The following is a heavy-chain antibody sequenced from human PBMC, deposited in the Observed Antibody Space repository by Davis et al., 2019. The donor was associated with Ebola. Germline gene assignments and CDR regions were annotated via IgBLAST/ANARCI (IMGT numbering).Heavy chain of an antibody. CDR2: ISYDGSNK. CDR1: GFTFSTYE. J-gene: IGHJ4*02. Sequence: GESLKISCAASGFTFSTYEMHWVRQAPGKGLEWVAVISYDGSNKYYADSVKGRFTISRDNSKNTLYLQMNSLRAEDTAVYYCAKDGSVGAHYFDYWGQGTLVTVSS. V-gene: IGHV3-30*18. CDR3: AKDGSVGAHYFDY. D-gene: IGHD1-26*01.